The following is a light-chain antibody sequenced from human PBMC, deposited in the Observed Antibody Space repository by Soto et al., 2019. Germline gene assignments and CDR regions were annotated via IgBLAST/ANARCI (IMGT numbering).Light chain of an antibody. J-gene: IGKJ1*01. V-gene: IGKV3-15*01. CDR3: HQYYDWPRT. Sequence: EIVMTQSPATLSVSPGERATLSCTASQNIGSKMAWYQQKPDQAPRLLIYGASTRATGIPARFGGSGSGTEFTLTISRLQYEDFPVYYCHQYYDWPRTFGPGTKVDIK. CDR1: QNIGSK. CDR2: GAS.